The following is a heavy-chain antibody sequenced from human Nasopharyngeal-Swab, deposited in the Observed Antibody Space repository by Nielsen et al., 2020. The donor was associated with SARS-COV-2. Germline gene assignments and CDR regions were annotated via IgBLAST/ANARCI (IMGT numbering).Heavy chain of an antibody. Sequence: WIRQPPGKGLEWIGYIYYSGSTYYNPSLKSRVTISVDTSKNQFSLKLGSVTAADTAVYYCARQPTLITGDEFLVYYYYGMDVWGQGTTVTVSS. CDR3: ARQPTLITGDEFLVYYYYGMDV. D-gene: IGHD7-27*01. CDR2: IYYSGST. V-gene: IGHV4-31*02. J-gene: IGHJ6*02.